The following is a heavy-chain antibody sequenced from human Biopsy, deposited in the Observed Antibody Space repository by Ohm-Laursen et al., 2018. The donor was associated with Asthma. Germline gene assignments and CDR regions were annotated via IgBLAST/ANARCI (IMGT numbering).Heavy chain of an antibody. Sequence: SLRLSCTASGFTFDNYTMRWVRQAPGKGLEWVTIISYDGRNTYYADSVEGRFTISRDNSKNTLFLQMSSLTSEDTAVYFCARGYSGYDRIQYYYNGMDVWGQGTTVTVS. CDR2: ISYDGRNT. V-gene: IGHV3-30*04. CDR1: GFTFDNYT. CDR3: ARGYSGYDRIQYYYNGMDV. D-gene: IGHD5-12*01. J-gene: IGHJ6*02.